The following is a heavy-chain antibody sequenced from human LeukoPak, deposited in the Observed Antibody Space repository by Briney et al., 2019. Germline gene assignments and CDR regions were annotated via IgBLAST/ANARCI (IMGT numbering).Heavy chain of an antibody. CDR2: ISSSSSTI. CDR1: GFTFSSYS. J-gene: IGHJ4*02. V-gene: IGHV3-48*01. CDR3: ARRKYDSSGFKYYFDY. D-gene: IGHD3-22*01. Sequence: GGSLRLSCAASGFTFSSYSMNWVRQAPGKGLEWVSYISSSSSTIYYADSVKGRFTISRDNAKNSLYLQMNSLRAEDTALYYCARRKYDSSGFKYYFDYWGQGTLVTVSS.